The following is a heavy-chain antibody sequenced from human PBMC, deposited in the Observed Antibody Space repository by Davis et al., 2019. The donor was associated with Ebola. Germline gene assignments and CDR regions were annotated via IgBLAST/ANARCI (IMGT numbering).Heavy chain of an antibody. J-gene: IGHJ6*02. CDR3: ARVPQASRPSRYYYGMDV. CDR2: INHSGST. CDR1: GGSFSGYY. Sequence: SETLSLTCAVYGGSFSGYYWSWIRQPPGKGLEWIGEINHSGSTYYNPSLKSRATISVDRSKNQFSLKVSSVTAADTAVYYCARVPQASRPSRYYYGMDVWGQGTKVTVSS. V-gene: IGHV4-34*01. D-gene: IGHD2-2*01.